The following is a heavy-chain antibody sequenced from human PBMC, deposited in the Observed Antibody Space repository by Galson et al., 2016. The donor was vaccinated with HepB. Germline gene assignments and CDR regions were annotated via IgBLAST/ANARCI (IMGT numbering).Heavy chain of an antibody. V-gene: IGHV3-7*04. CDR3: ARDPGYSAFDI. D-gene: IGHD5-12*01. CDR2: INQDGSEK. Sequence: QAPGKGLELAANINQDGSEKSYVDSAKGRFTISRDNAKNSLYLQMNSLRAEDTAVYFCARDPGYSAFDIWGQGTMVTVSS. J-gene: IGHJ3*02.